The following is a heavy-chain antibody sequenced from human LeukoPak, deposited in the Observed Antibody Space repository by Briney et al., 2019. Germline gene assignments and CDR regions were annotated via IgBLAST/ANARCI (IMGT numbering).Heavy chain of an antibody. CDR3: ARDPPITMILVGNY. V-gene: IGHV7-4-1*02. D-gene: IGHD3-22*01. J-gene: IGHJ4*02. Sequence: ASVKVSCKASGYTFTSYAMNWVRQAPGQGLEWMGWINTNTGNPTYAQGFTGRFVFSLDTSVSTAYLQISSLKAEDTAVYYCARDPPITMILVGNYWGQGTLVTVSS. CDR1: GYTFTSYA. CDR2: INTNTGNP.